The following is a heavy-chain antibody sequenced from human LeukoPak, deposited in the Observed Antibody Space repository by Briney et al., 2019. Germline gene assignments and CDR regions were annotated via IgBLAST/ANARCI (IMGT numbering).Heavy chain of an antibody. CDR2: IWYDGYNK. CDR1: GFIFSNYG. J-gene: IGHJ4*02. D-gene: IGHD3-10*01. CDR3: ARVSHYGSGYYYTLAY. V-gene: IGHV3-33*01. Sequence: GRSLRLSCAASGFIFSNYGMHWVGQAPGKGLEWVAGIWYDGYNKFYADSAKGRFTISRDNSKNTLYLQMSSLRAEDTALYYCARVSHYGSGYYYTLAYWGQGTLVTVSS.